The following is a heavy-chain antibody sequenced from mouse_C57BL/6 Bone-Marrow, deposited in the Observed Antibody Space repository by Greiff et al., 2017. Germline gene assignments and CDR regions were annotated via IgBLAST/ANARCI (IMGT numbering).Heavy chain of an antibody. CDR2: IDPNSGGT. J-gene: IGHJ2*01. Sequence: QVQLQQPGAELVKPGASVKLSCKASGYTFTSYWMHWVKQRPGRGLEWIVRIDPNSGGTKYNEKFKSKATLTVDKPSSTAYMQLSSLTSEDSAVYYCARSLYYGSSYALSGFDYWGQGTTLTVSS. CDR1: GYTFTSYW. D-gene: IGHD1-1*01. CDR3: ARSLYYGSSYALSGFDY. V-gene: IGHV1-72*01.